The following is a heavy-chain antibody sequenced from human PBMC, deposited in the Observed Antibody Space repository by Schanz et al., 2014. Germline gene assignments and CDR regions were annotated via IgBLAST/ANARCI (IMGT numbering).Heavy chain of an antibody. J-gene: IGHJ4*02. CDR1: GFPFSDYF. CDR3: AKYRGYCRVSGSYRELEY. V-gene: IGHV3-23*04. D-gene: IGHD3-10*01. Sequence: EVQLVQSGGGLVQPGGSLRLSCTASGFPFSDYFMAWIRQPPGRGLEWVSVIGVDGTTTYYADSVKGRFTISRDKSKNTLYLQMNSLRPDDTAVYYCAKYRGYCRVSGSYRELEYWGQGTLVTVSS. CDR2: IGVDGTTT.